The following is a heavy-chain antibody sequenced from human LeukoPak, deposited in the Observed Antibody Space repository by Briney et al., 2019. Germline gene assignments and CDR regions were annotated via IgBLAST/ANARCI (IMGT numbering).Heavy chain of an antibody. Sequence: SETLSLTCTVSGGSISSSSYYWGWIRQPPGKGLEWIGSIYYSGSTYYNPSLKSRVTISVDTSKNQFSLKLSSVTAADTAVYYCARHAGDSIDPIVVVPAAISYYFDYWGQGTLVTVSS. CDR3: ARHAGDSIDPIVVVPAAISYYFDY. CDR2: IYYSGST. CDR1: GGSISSSSYY. D-gene: IGHD2-2*01. V-gene: IGHV4-39*01. J-gene: IGHJ4*02.